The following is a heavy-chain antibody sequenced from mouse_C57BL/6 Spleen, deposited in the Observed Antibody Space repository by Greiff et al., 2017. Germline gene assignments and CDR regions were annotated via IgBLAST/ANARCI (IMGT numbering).Heavy chain of an antibody. D-gene: IGHD3-2*02. CDR3: ARDSSGPAWFAY. CDR2: IDPEDGET. J-gene: IGHJ3*01. CDR1: GFNINDYY. Sequence: VQLQQSGAELVKPGASVKLSCTASGFNINDYYMHWVKQRTEQGLEWIGMIDPEDGETKYAPKFQGKATMTADKSSNTAYLQLSSLTSEDTAVYYCARDSSGPAWFAYWGQGTLVTVSA. V-gene: IGHV14-2*01.